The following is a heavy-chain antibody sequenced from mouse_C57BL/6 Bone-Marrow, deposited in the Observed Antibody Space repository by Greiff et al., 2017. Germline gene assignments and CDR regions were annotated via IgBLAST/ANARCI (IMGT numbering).Heavy chain of an antibody. CDR2: IRNKANGYTT. V-gene: IGHV7-3*01. CDR3: ARSFITTVVATWDYAMDY. J-gene: IGHJ4*01. Sequence: EVKLMESGGGLVQPGGSLSLSCAASGFTFTDYYMSWVRQPPGKALEWLGFIRNKANGYTTEYSASVKGRFTISRDNSQSILYLQMNALRAEDSATYYCARSFITTVVATWDYAMDYWGQGTSVTVSS. CDR1: GFTFTDYY. D-gene: IGHD1-1*01.